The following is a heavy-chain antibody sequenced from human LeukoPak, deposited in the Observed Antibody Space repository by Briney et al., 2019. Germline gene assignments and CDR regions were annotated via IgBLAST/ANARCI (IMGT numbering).Heavy chain of an antibody. Sequence: ASVTVSCKASGYTFTGYYFHWVRQAPGQGLEWLGWINPNSGGTNYAQKFQGRVTMTWDTSITTAYMELRGLRSDDTAVYYCACSSGTGTTRNYYYYMDVWGKGATVTVSS. CDR3: ACSSGTGTTRNYYYYMDV. CDR1: GYTFTGYY. J-gene: IGHJ6*03. V-gene: IGHV1-2*02. CDR2: INPNSGGT. D-gene: IGHD1-7*01.